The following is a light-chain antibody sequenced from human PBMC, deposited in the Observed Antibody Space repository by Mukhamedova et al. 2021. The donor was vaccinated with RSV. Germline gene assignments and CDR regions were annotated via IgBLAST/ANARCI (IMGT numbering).Light chain of an antibody. CDR3: QQTYSHPRT. J-gene: IGKJ1*01. Sequence: WYQRRVHGRAPDLLIYAASNLQSGVPSRFSGYGSGTDFTLTINNLQPEDIATYYCQQTYSHPRTLGQGTKVEIK. CDR2: AAS. V-gene: IGKV1-39*01.